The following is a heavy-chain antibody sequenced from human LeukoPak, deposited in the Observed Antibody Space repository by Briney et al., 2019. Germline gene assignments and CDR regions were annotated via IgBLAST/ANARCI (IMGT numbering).Heavy chain of an antibody. V-gene: IGHV3-53*01. D-gene: IGHD2-15*01. J-gene: IGHJ4*02. CDR3: ARGYCSGRSCYMWYSDY. CDR2: IYKDGST. CDR1: GFAVSNNY. Sequence: GGSLRLSCAASGFAVSNNYMTWVRQAPGKGLEWVSVIYKDGSTYYADSVKGRFTISRDNSKNTVYLQMNSLKAEDTAVYYCARGYCSGRSCYMWYSDYWGQGTLVTVSS.